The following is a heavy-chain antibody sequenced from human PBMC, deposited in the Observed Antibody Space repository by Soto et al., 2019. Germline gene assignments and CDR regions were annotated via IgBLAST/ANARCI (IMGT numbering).Heavy chain of an antibody. V-gene: IGHV4-39*01. CDR2: TYYSGST. J-gene: IGHJ4*02. Sequence: PSETLSLTCTVSGGSISSSSYYWGWIRQPPGKGLEWIGSTYYSGSTYYNPSLKSRVTISVDTSKNQFSLKLSSVTAADTAAYYCARIGFLKHYWGQGTLVTVSS. D-gene: IGHD3-3*01. CDR1: GGSISSSSYY. CDR3: ARIGFLKHY.